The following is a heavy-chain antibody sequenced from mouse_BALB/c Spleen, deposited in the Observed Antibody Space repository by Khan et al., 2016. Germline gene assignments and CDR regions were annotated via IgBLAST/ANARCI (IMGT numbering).Heavy chain of an antibody. V-gene: IGHV1-77*01. CDR2: IYPGSGNT. CDR1: GYTFTDYY. J-gene: IGHJ2*01. CDR3: ARSGYYDFDY. Sequence: QVQLQQSGAELARPGASVKLSCKASGYTFTDYYINWVKQRTGQGLEWIGEIYPGSGNTYYNEKFKGKATLTADTSSSTAYMQLSSLTSEDSAVYFCARSGYYDFDYWGQGTTLTVSS. D-gene: IGHD2-3*01.